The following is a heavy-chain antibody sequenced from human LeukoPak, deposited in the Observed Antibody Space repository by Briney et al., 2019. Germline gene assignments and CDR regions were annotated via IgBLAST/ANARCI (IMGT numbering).Heavy chain of an antibody. V-gene: IGHV3-33*01. CDR3: ARDARTDHWRQLLYRGVDP. CDR1: GFTFSSYG. CDR2: IWYDGSNK. J-gene: IGHJ5*02. Sequence: GGSLRLSCAASGFTFSSYGMHWVRQAPGKGLEWVAVIWYDGSNKYYADSVKGRFTISRDNSKNTLYLQMNSLRAEDTAVYYCARDARTDHWRQLLYRGVDPWGQGTLVTVSS. D-gene: IGHD2-2*02.